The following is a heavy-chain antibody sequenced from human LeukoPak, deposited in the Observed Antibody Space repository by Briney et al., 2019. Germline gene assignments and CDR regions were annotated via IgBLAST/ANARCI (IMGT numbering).Heavy chain of an antibody. J-gene: IGHJ4*02. CDR1: GGSFSGYY. CDR3: ARKDRYYYGSGSYGIDY. Sequence: SETLSLTCAVYGGSFSGYYWSWIRQPPGKGLEWIGEINHSGSTNYNPSLKSRVTISVDTSKNQFSLKLGSVTAADTAVYCCARKDRYYYGSGSYGIDYWGQGTLVTVSS. D-gene: IGHD3-10*01. CDR2: INHSGST. V-gene: IGHV4-34*01.